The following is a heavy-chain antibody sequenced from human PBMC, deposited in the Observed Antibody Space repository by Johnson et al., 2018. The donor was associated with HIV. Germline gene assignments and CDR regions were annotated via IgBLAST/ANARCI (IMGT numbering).Heavy chain of an antibody. D-gene: IGHD6-13*01. V-gene: IGHV3-20*04. CDR2: INWNGGST. Sequence: VQLVESGGGLVQPGRSLRLSCAASGFTFDDYSMHWVRQGPGKGLEWVSGINWNGGSTGYADSVKGRFTISRDNAKNSLFLQMNSLRAEDTAVYYCAREIAAAGVDTFDIWGQGTMVTVSS. J-gene: IGHJ3*02. CDR1: GFTFDDYS. CDR3: AREIAAAGVDTFDI.